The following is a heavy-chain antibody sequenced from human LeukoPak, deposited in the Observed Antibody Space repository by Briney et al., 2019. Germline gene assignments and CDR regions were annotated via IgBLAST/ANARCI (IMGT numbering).Heavy chain of an antibody. Sequence: ASVKVSCKASGGTFSSYAISWVRQAPGQGLEWMGGIIPIFGTANYAQKFQGRVTITADESTSTAYMELSSLRSDDTAVYYCARSDSSGFKNDYRGQGTLVTVSS. CDR1: GGTFSSYA. CDR3: ARSDSSGFKNDY. J-gene: IGHJ4*02. CDR2: IIPIFGTA. D-gene: IGHD3-22*01. V-gene: IGHV1-69*13.